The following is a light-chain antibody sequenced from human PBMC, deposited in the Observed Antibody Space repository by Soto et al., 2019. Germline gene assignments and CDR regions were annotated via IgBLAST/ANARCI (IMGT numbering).Light chain of an antibody. CDR3: QQTNSFPLT. CDR2: GAS. V-gene: IGKV1-12*01. J-gene: IGKJ4*01. Sequence: DIQMTQSPSSVSASVGDRVTITCRTSQGISSLLAWYQQKPGKAPNLLIHGASTLQIGVPSRFSGSGSGTDFTLTIRSLQPEDFATYYCQQTNSFPLTFGGGTKVDIK. CDR1: QGISSL.